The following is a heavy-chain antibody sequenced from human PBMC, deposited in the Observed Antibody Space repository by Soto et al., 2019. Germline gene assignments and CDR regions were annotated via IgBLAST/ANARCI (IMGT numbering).Heavy chain of an antibody. Sequence: SQTLSLTCAVYGGSFSGYYWSWIRQPPGKGLEWIGEINHSGSTNYNPSLKSRVTISVDTSKNQFSLKLSSVTAADTAVYYCARGSGWYKPAYYYYYMDVWGKGTTVTVSS. CDR1: GGSFSGYY. D-gene: IGHD6-19*01. V-gene: IGHV4-34*01. J-gene: IGHJ6*03. CDR2: INHSGST. CDR3: ARGSGWYKPAYYYYYMDV.